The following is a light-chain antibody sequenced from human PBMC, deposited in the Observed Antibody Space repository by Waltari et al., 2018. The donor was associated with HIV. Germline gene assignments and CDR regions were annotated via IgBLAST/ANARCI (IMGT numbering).Light chain of an antibody. V-gene: IGLV1-47*01. CDR1: SSDIGSYY. CDR3: ATWDDNLSVWV. Sequence: QSVLTQPPSASGTPGQRVTISCSGSSSDIGSYYVYWFQQLPGTAPKLLIYRNNQRPSGVPDRFSGSKSGTSASLAISGLRSEDEADYYCATWDDNLSVWVFGGGTKMTVL. J-gene: IGLJ3*02. CDR2: RNN.